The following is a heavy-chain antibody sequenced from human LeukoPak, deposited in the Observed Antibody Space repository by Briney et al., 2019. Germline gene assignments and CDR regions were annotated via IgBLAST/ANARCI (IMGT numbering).Heavy chain of an antibody. D-gene: IGHD6-13*01. J-gene: IGHJ5*02. CDR1: GFTFSSYS. V-gene: IGHV3-21*01. Sequence: GGSLRLSCAASGFTFSSYSMNWVRQAPGKGLEWVSSISSTSSYIYYAASVKGRFTISIDNAKSSLYLQMNSLRAEDTAVYYCARDKIPSAGTPRGFDPWGQGTLVTVSS. CDR2: ISSTSSYI. CDR3: ARDKIPSAGTPRGFDP.